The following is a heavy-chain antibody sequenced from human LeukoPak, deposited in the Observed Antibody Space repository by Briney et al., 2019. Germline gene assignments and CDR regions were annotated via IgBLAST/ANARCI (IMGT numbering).Heavy chain of an antibody. V-gene: IGHV3-43*02. Sequence: GGSLRLSCAASGFTFDDYAMHWVRQAPGKGLEWVSLISGDGGSTYYADSVKGRFTISRDNSKNSLYLQMNSLRTEGTALYYCAKVLVVPAATVYYYYGMDVWGQGTTVTVSS. CDR2: ISGDGGST. J-gene: IGHJ6*02. D-gene: IGHD2-2*01. CDR1: GFTFDDYA. CDR3: AKVLVVPAATVYYYYGMDV.